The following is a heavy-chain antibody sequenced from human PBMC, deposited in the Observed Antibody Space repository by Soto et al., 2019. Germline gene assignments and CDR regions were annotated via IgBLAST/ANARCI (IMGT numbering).Heavy chain of an antibody. CDR2: MNPNSGNT. CDR1: GYNCISYD. V-gene: IGHV1-8*02. Sequence: ASVKISSKASGYNCISYDINWVRQAMGQGLEWMGCMNPNSGNTGYAQKFQSRVAMARNTSTSTAYMELSSLRSEDTAVYCCARGGLRFLRYYGMDVWGQGTTVTVSS. CDR3: ARGGLRFLRYYGMDV. D-gene: IGHD3-3*01. J-gene: IGHJ6*02.